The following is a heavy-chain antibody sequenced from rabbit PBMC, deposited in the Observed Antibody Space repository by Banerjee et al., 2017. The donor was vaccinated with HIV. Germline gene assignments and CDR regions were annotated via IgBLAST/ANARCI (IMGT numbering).Heavy chain of an antibody. CDR1: GFTLSSYW. Sequence: QEQLEESGGGLVQPEGSLTLTCKASGFTLSSYWMWWVRQAPGKGLEWIACINSNTGNTVYASWAKGPFTISKTSSTTVTLQMTSLTAADTATYFCARGGVGSTGYTYAFDPWGPGTLVTVS. J-gene: IGHJ2*01. CDR3: ARGGVGSTGYTYAFDP. CDR2: INSNTGNT. D-gene: IGHD1-1*01. V-gene: IGHV1S45*01.